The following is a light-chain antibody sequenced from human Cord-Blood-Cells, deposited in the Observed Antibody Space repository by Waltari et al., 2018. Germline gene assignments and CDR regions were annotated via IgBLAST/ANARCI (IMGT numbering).Light chain of an antibody. J-gene: IGLJ1*01. CDR3: CSYAGSSTYV. CDR2: AGS. Sequence: QSALTQPASVSGSPGQSITIPCTATSSDVGSYNLVSWYQQHPGKAPKLMIYAGSKRPSGVSNRFSGSKSGNTASLTISGLQAEDEADYYCCSYAGSSTYVFGTGTKVTVL. V-gene: IGLV2-23*01. CDR1: SSDVGSYNL.